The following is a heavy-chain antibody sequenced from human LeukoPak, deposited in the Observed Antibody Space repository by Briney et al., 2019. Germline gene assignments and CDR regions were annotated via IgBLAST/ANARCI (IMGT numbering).Heavy chain of an antibody. CDR3: ARDLYYYDSSGYYFIPLWYYYYGMDV. Sequence: ASVKVSCKASGYTFTSYYMHWVRQAPGQGLEWMGIINPSGGSTSYAQKFQGRVTMTRDTSTSTVYMELSSLRSEDTAVYYCARDLYYYDSSGYYFIPLWYYYYGMDVWGQGTTVTVSS. D-gene: IGHD3-22*01. CDR1: GYTFTSYY. J-gene: IGHJ6*02. CDR2: INPSGGST. V-gene: IGHV1-46*01.